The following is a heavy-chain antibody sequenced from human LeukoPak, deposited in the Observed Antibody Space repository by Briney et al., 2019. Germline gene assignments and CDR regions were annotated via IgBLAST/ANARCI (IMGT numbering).Heavy chain of an antibody. Sequence: PSQTLSLTCTVSGGSISSGSYYWSWIRQPAGKGLEWIGRIYTSGSTNYNPSLKSRVTISVGTSKNQFSLKLSSVTAADTAVYYCASSYDSSGYYFGVGAFDIWGQGTMVTVSS. J-gene: IGHJ3*02. D-gene: IGHD3-22*01. CDR3: ASSYDSSGYYFGVGAFDI. CDR1: GGSISSGSYY. V-gene: IGHV4-61*02. CDR2: IYTSGST.